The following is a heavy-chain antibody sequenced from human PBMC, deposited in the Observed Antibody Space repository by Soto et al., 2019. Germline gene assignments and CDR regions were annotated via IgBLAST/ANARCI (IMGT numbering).Heavy chain of an antibody. V-gene: IGHV1-2*02. D-gene: IGHD4-17*01. J-gene: IGHJ5*02. Sequence: GASVKVSCKASGYSFTDYMYWVRQAPGQGLEWMGWINPNSGARHYAEKFQDRVSMTTDTSITTIYMELNRLIADDTAVYYCARDFYGDYNPNWFDPWGQGTLVTVSS. CDR2: INPNSGAR. CDR1: GYSFTDY. CDR3: ARDFYGDYNPNWFDP.